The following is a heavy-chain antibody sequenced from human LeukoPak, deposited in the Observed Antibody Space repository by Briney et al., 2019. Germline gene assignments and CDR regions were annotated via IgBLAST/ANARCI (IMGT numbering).Heavy chain of an antibody. CDR3: SRGSAMVTTYREGNWYDY. CDR2: IKPDSGGT. Sequence: ASVKVSCKVSGYIFIDYYMNWVRQAPGQGLEWMGWIKPDSGGTNYEQKFQGRVIMTLDTSISTAYMELTRLTSDDTAVYYCSRGSAMVTTYREGNWYDYWGQGTLVTVSS. CDR1: GYIFIDYY. V-gene: IGHV1-2*02. J-gene: IGHJ5*01. D-gene: IGHD5-18*01.